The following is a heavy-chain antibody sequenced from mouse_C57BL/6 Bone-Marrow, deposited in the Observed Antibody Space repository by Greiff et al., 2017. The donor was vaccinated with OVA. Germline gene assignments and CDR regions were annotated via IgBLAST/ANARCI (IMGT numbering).Heavy chain of an antibody. J-gene: IGHJ4*01. CDR3: ARWYYAMDY. Sequence: QVHVKQSGAELAKPGASVNLSCKASGYTFTSYWMHWVKQRPGQGLEWIGYINPSSGYTKYNQKFKDKATLTADKSSSTAYMQLSSLTYEDSAVYYCARWYYAMDYWGQGTSVTVSS. V-gene: IGHV1-7*01. CDR1: GYTFTSYW. CDR2: INPSSGYT.